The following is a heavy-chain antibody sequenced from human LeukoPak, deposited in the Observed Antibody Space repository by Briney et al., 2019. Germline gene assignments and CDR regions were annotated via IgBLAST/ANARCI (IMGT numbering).Heavy chain of an antibody. CDR1: GYTFTSYY. J-gene: IGHJ4*02. CDR3: ARAVTTVTPFDY. D-gene: IGHD4-17*01. CDR2: INPSGGST. Sequence: ASVKVSCKASGYTFTSYYMDWVRQAPGQGLEWMGIINPSGGSTSYAQKFQGRVTMTRDTSTSTVYMELSSLRSEDTAVYYCARAVTTVTPFDYWGQGTLVTVSS. V-gene: IGHV1-46*01.